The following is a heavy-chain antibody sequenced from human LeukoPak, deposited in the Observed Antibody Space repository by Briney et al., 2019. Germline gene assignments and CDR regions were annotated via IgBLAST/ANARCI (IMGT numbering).Heavy chain of an antibody. V-gene: IGHV3-23*01. CDR1: GFTFSSYA. J-gene: IGHJ1*01. D-gene: IGHD3-10*01. Sequence: PGGSLRLSCAASGFTFSSYAMSWVRQAPGKGLEWVSGISGSGGSTYYADSVKGRFTISRDNSKNTVYLQMKSLRAEDTAVYYCAKDQEYYFKSEYFQYWGQGTLVTVSS. CDR2: ISGSGGST. CDR3: AKDQEYYFKSEYFQY.